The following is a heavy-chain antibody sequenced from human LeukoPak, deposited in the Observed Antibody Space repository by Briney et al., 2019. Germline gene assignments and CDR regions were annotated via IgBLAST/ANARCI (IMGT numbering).Heavy chain of an antibody. V-gene: IGHV3-48*04. J-gene: IGHJ4*02. Sequence: PGGSLRLSCAASGFTFSSYSMNWVRQAPGKGLEWDSYISSSSSTIYYADSVKGRFTISRDNAKNSLYLQMNSLRAEDTAVYYCASSNWNDFDYDYWGQGTLVTVSS. D-gene: IGHD1-20*01. CDR1: GFTFSSYS. CDR3: ASSNWNDFDYDY. CDR2: ISSSSSTI.